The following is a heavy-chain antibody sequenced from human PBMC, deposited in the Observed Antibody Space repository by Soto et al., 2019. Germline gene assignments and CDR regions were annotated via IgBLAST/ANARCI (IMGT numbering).Heavy chain of an antibody. CDR2: FYHSGST. V-gene: IGHV4-38-2*01. Sequence: PSETLSLTCAVSGHSISSGYYWGWIRQPPGKGLEWIGSFYHSGSTYYNPSLKSRVTISVDTSKNQFSLKLSSVTAADTAVYYCARGEYYGSGNYFDYWGQGNLVTVSS. D-gene: IGHD3-10*01. J-gene: IGHJ4*02. CDR1: GHSISSGYY. CDR3: ARGEYYGSGNYFDY.